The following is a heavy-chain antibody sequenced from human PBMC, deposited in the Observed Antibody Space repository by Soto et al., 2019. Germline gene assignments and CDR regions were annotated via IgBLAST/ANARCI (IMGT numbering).Heavy chain of an antibody. D-gene: IGHD3-3*01. Sequence: QLQLQESGPGLVKPSEPLSLTCTVSGGSISSSSYYWGWIRQPPGKGLEWIGSIYYSGSTYYNPSLKSRVTISVDTAKNQFSLKLGSVTAADTAVYYCASLLYYDFWSGYPSGDAFDIWGQGTMVTVSS. CDR3: ASLLYYDFWSGYPSGDAFDI. CDR1: GGSISSSSYY. J-gene: IGHJ3*02. CDR2: IYYSGST. V-gene: IGHV4-39*01.